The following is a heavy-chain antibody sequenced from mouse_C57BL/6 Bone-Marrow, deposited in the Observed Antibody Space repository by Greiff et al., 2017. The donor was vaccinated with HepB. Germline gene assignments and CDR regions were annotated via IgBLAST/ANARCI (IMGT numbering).Heavy chain of an antibody. CDR2: LCSGGST. J-gene: IGHJ3*01. Sequence: VKLQESGPGLVQPSQSLSITCTVSGFSLTSYGVHWVRQSPGKGLEWLGVLCSGGSTDYNAAFISRLSISKDNSKSQVFFKMNSLQADDTAIYYCARKNSPFAYWGQGTLVTVSA. CDR1: GFSLTSYG. CDR3: ARKNSPFAY. V-gene: IGHV2-2*01.